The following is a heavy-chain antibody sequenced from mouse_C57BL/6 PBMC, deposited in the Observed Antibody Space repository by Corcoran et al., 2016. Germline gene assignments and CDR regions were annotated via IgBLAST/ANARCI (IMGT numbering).Heavy chain of an antibody. CDR3: ARSENYAYYFDY. J-gene: IGHJ2*01. CDR2: INPNNGGT. D-gene: IGHD1-1*01. V-gene: IGHV1-26*01. CDR1: GYTFTDYY. Sequence: EVQLQQSGPELVKPGASVKISCKASGYTFTDYYMNWVKQSHGKSLEWIGDINPNNGGTSYNQKFKGKATLTVDKSSSTAYMELRSLTSEDSAVYYCARSENYAYYFDYWGQGTTLTVSS.